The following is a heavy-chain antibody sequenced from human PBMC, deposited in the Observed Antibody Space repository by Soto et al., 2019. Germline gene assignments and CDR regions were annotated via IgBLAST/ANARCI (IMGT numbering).Heavy chain of an antibody. Sequence: QVLLLQSGAEVKKPGASVKVSCKASGYTFSGFYMHWVRQAPGQGLEWMGWINPNSGGTKSAEKFQGRVTMTRDTSISTAYMELSRLTSDDTAVYYCASAAVTGTVGLDFWGQGTQVTVSS. CDR2: INPNSGGT. J-gene: IGHJ4*02. V-gene: IGHV1-2*02. CDR1: GYTFSGFY. D-gene: IGHD6-19*01. CDR3: ASAAVTGTVGLDF.